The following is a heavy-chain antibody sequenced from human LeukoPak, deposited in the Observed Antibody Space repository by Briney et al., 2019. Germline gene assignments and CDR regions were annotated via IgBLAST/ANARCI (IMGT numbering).Heavy chain of an antibody. D-gene: IGHD3-22*01. V-gene: IGHV3-21*01. CDR1: GFTVSSYS. CDR2: ISSSSSYI. CDR3: ARDTAYHSSGDYAFYI. J-gene: IGHJ3*02. Sequence: PGGSLRHSCAASGFTVSSYSLNWVRQAPGKGLEWVSSISSSSSYIYYADSVKGRFTISRDNAKNSLYLQMNSLRAEDTAVYYCARDTAYHSSGDYAFYIWGQVTMVTVSS.